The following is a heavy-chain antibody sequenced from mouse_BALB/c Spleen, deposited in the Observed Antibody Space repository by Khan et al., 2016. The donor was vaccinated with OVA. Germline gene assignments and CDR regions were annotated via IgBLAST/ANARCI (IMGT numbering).Heavy chain of an antibody. CDR2: IYPGDGDT. J-gene: IGHJ3*01. CDR3: ARSGSDYFAY. Sequence: QXQLQQSGGELVRPGSSVKISCKASGYAFSNSRMNWVKQRTGQGIEWMGQIYPGDGDTSFNGKFRGKATLTAAHSSRTAYMKLSSLPSEDSAFDFCARSGSDYFAYWGQGTLVTVSA. CDR1: GYAFSNSR. D-gene: IGHD2-13*01. V-gene: IGHV1-80*01.